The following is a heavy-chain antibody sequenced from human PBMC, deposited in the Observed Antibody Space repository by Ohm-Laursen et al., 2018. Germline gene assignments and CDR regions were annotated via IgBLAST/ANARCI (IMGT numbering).Heavy chain of an antibody. CDR2: ISGSGGST. CDR3: AKDTSPNITIFGVTNYGMDV. D-gene: IGHD3-3*01. J-gene: IGHJ6*02. V-gene: IGHV3-23*01. Sequence: SLRLSCTASGFTFSSYAMSWVRQAPGKGLEWVSAISGSGGSTYYADSVKGRFTISRDNSKNTLYLQMNSLRAEDTALYYCAKDTSPNITIFGVTNYGMDVWGQGTTVTVSS. CDR1: GFTFSSYA.